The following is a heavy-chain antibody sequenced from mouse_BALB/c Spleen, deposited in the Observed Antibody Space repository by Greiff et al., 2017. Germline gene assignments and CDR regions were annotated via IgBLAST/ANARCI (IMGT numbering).Heavy chain of an antibody. D-gene: IGHD1-1*02. Sequence: EVQLVESGGDLVKPGGSLKLSCAASGFTFSSYGMSWVRQTPDKRLEWVATISSGGSYTYYPDSVKGRFTISRDNAKNTLYLQMSSLKSEDTAMYYCARGGPGSAMDYWGQGTSVTVSS. CDR2: ISSGGSYT. V-gene: IGHV5-6*01. J-gene: IGHJ4*01. CDR3: ARGGPGSAMDY. CDR1: GFTFSSYG.